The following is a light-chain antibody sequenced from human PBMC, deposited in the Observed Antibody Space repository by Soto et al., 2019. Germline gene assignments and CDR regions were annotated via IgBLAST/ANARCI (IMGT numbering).Light chain of an antibody. V-gene: IGKV3-11*01. CDR2: DAS. J-gene: IGKJ4*01. CDR1: QSLSSY. CDR3: QQRSNWLT. Sequence: EIVLTHSPATLSLSPWERATLSCRASQSLSSYLAWYQQQPGQAPRLLIYDASNRATGIPARFSGSGSGTDFTLTISSLEPEDFAVYYCQQRSNWLTFGGGTKVDIK.